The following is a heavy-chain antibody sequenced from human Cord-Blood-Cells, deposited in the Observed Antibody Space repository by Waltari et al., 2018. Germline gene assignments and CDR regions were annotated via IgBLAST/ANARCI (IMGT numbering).Heavy chain of an antibody. CDR3: ASLNYYYYYGMDV. CDR2: INHSGST. J-gene: IGHJ6*02. Sequence: QVQLQQWGAGLLKPSETLSHTCAVYGGSFSGYYWSWIRQPPGKGLEWIGEINHSGSTNYNPSLKSRVTISVDTSKNQFSLKLSSVTAADTAVYYCASLNYYYYYGMDVWGQGTTVTVSS. CDR1: GGSFSGYY. V-gene: IGHV4-34*01.